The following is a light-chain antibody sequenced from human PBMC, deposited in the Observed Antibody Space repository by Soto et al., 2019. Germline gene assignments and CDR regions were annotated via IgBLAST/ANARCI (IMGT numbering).Light chain of an antibody. J-gene: IGKJ2*01. Sequence: EIVLTQSPGTLSLSPGDRATLSCRASQSVSSSYLAWYQQKPGQAPRLLIYGASSRATGIPDRFSGSGSGTDVTLTISRLEPEDFAVDYCQQYCSSPYTFGQGTKLEIK. CDR2: GAS. CDR1: QSVSSSY. CDR3: QQYCSSPYT. V-gene: IGKV3-20*01.